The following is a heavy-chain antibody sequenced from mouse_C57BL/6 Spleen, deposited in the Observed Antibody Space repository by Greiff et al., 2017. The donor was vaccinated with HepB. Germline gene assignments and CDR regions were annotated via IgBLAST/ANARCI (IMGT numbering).Heavy chain of an antibody. V-gene: IGHV7-3*01. CDR3: ARSPFGIRRYYAMDY. J-gene: IGHJ4*01. D-gene: IGHD2-12*01. CDR1: GFTFTDYY. Sequence: DVKLVESGGGLVQPGGSLSLSCAASGFTFTDYYMSWVRQPPGKALEWMGVISNKANVYTTEYSAYVKCRFTISRDNSQTVLYLQMNALRAEDSATYYCARSPFGIRRYYAMDYWGQGTSVTVSS. CDR2: ISNKANVYTT.